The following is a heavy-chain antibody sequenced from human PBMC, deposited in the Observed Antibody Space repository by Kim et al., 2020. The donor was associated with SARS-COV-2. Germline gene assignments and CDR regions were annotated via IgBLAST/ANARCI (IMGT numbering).Heavy chain of an antibody. Sequence: KRRVTISVDTSKNQFSLKLSSVTAADTAVYYCARLTYYYDSSGPHRAFDIWGQGTMVTVSS. D-gene: IGHD3-22*01. J-gene: IGHJ3*02. V-gene: IGHV4-59*01. CDR3: ARLTYYYDSSGPHRAFDI.